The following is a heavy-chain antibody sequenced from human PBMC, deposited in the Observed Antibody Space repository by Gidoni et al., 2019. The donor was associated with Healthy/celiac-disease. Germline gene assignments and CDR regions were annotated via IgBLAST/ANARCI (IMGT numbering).Heavy chain of an antibody. D-gene: IGHD6-19*01. CDR3: ARASSSGWYFDY. CDR1: GFTFSSYD. Sequence: EVQLVESGGGLVERGGALRLSCADAGFTFSSYDMHWVRQATGKGLEWVSSFGTAGDTYYSVSVKGRFTISRENAKNSLYLQMNSLRAGDTAVYYCARASSSGWYFDYWGQGTLVTVSS. CDR2: FGTAGDT. J-gene: IGHJ4*02. V-gene: IGHV3-13*01.